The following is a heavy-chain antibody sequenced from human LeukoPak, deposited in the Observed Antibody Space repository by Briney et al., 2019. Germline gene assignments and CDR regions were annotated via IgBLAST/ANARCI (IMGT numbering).Heavy chain of an antibody. V-gene: IGHV3-23*01. CDR2: ISGTGGST. CDR3: ARGYYGMDV. CDR1: GFTFSNYA. Sequence: PGGSLRLSCAASGFTFSNYAMSWVRQAPGKGLEWVSGISGTGGSTYYADSVKGRFTISRDNSKNTLYLQMNSPRAEDTAVYYCARGYYGMDVWGQGTTVTVSS. J-gene: IGHJ6*02.